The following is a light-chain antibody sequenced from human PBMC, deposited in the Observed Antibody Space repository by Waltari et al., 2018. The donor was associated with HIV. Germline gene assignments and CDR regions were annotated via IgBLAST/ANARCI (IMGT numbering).Light chain of an antibody. Sequence: DIEMTQSPSSLSASVGDRVSIICRASQGVGTSLAWFQQKPGRAPKSLIYCANTLRSGVPPRFSGSGFGTDFTLTISSLQPEDFATYYCQQYNSYPLSFGPGTKVDVK. CDR2: CAN. CDR1: QGVGTS. J-gene: IGKJ3*01. CDR3: QQYNSYPLS. V-gene: IGKV1-16*01.